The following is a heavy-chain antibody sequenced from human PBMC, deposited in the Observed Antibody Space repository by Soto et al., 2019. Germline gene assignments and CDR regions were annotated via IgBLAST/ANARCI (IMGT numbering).Heavy chain of an antibody. V-gene: IGHV4-31*03. CDR2: IYYTGSA. D-gene: IGHD2-2*01. CDR3: ARGRSDIAVVPVDF. J-gene: IGHJ4*02. CDR1: GGSISTGGYY. Sequence: QVQLQESGPGLVKPSQTLSLTCTVSGGSISTGGYYWSWIRQYPGKGLEWIGYIYYTGSAHYNPSLTSRVTMAVGTSNNHISLKLTSVTAADTAVYYCARGRSDIAVVPVDFWGPGTLVSVSS.